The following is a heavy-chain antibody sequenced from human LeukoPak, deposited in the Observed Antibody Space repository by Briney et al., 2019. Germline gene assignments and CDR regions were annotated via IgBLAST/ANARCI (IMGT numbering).Heavy chain of an antibody. CDR1: GYTFTSYA. V-gene: IGHV1-3*01. Sequence: ASVKVSCKASGYTFTSYAMHWVRQAPGQRLEWMGWINAGNGNTKYSQKFQGRVTITRGTSASTAYMELSSLRSEDTAVYYCARSAGNYGSGTSDYWGQGTLVTVSS. CDR3: ARSAGNYGSGTSDY. J-gene: IGHJ4*02. D-gene: IGHD3-10*01. CDR2: INAGNGNT.